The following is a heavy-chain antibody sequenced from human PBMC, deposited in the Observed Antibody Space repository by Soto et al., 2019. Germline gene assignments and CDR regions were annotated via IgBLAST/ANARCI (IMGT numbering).Heavy chain of an antibody. CDR2: INHSGST. Sequence: PSETLSFTCAVYGGSFSGYYWSWIRQPPGKGLEWIGEINHSGSTNYNLSLKSRVTISVDTSKNQFSLKLSSVTAADTAVYYCARVSGEARFLEWLIYYNYGMDVWGQGTTVTVSS. J-gene: IGHJ6*02. D-gene: IGHD3-3*01. CDR1: GGSFSGYY. CDR3: ARVSGEARFLEWLIYYNYGMDV. V-gene: IGHV4-34*01.